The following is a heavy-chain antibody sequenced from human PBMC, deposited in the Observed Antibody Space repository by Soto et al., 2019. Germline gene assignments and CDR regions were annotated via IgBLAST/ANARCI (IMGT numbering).Heavy chain of an antibody. CDR1: GGSFSGYY. V-gene: IGHV4-34*01. CDR2: INHSGST. CDR3: ARGLGYCSGGSCYRDY. D-gene: IGHD2-15*01. Sequence: QVQLQQWGAGLLKPSETLSLTCAVYGGSFSGYYWSWIRQPPGKGLEWIGEINHSGSTNYNPSLKSRVTISVDTSKNQCSLKLSSVTAADTAVYYCARGLGYCSGGSCYRDYWGQGTLVTVSS. J-gene: IGHJ4*02.